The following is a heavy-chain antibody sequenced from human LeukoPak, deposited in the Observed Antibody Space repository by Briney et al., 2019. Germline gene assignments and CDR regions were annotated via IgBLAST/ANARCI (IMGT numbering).Heavy chain of an antibody. V-gene: IGHV1-69*05. D-gene: IGHD6-19*01. CDR2: IIPIFGTA. J-gene: IGHJ5*02. CDR3: ARSQWPKAFNWFDP. Sequence: ASVKVSCKASGGTFSSYAISWVRQAPGQGLEWMGGIIPIFGTANYAQKFQGRVTITTDECTSTAYMELSSLRSEDTAVYYCARSQWPKAFNWFDPWGQGTLVTVSS. CDR1: GGTFSSYA.